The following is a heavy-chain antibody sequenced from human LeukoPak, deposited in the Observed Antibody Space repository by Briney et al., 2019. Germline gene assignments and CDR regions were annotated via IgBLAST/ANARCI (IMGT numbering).Heavy chain of an antibody. D-gene: IGHD3-10*01. CDR3: AKGSLWFGELLGYYYGMDV. V-gene: IGHV3-23*01. CDR2: ISGSGGST. CDR1: GFTFSSYA. J-gene: IGHJ6*02. Sequence: GGSLRLSCAASGFTFSSYAMSWVRQAPGKGLEWVSAISGSGGSTYYADSVKGRFTISRDNSKNTLYLQMNSLRAEDTAVYYCAKGSLWFGELLGYYYGMDVWGQGITVTVSS.